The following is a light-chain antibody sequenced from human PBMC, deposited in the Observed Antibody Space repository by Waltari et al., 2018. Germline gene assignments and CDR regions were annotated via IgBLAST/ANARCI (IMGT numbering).Light chain of an antibody. V-gene: IGLV2-11*01. Sequence: QAAPTQPPSVSGSPGQSVTISCTGTSSDIGYYNAVSWYQQHPGKAPKLMCYEVSKRPSGVSDRVSGSKAGNTASLTIAGLQAEDEADYYCSSYAGSNTYIFGAGTRLTVL. CDR3: SSYAGSNTYI. CDR2: EVS. J-gene: IGLJ1*01. CDR1: SSDIGYYNA.